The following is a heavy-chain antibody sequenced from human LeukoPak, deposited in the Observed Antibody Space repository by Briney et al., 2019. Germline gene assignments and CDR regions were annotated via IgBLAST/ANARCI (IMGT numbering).Heavy chain of an antibody. CDR3: ARYLYDPYYFDY. D-gene: IGHD5/OR15-5a*01. CDR2: IRSKANSYAT. J-gene: IGHJ4*02. Sequence: GGSLRLSCAASGFTFSGSAMHWVRQASGKGLEWVGRIRSKANSYATAYAASVKGRFTISRDNAKNSLYLQMNSLRAEDTAVYYCARYLYDPYYFDYWGQGTLVTVSS. V-gene: IGHV3-73*01. CDR1: GFTFSGSA.